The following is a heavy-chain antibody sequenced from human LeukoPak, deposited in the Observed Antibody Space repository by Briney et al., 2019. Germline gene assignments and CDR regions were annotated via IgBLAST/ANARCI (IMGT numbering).Heavy chain of an antibody. J-gene: IGHJ5*02. Sequence: PSETLSLTCTVSGGSISSYYWSWIRQPPGKGLEWIGYIYYSGSTNYNPSLKSRVTISVDTSKIQFSLKLSSVTAADTAVYYCARGGDILTGYYVFDPWGQGTLVTVSS. CDR3: ARGGDILTGYYVFDP. CDR2: IYYSGST. CDR1: GGSISSYY. V-gene: IGHV4-59*01. D-gene: IGHD3-9*01.